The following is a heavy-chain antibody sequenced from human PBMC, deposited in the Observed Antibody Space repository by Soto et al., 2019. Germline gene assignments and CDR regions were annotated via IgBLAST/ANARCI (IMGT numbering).Heavy chain of an antibody. CDR1: GGSIGSGAYY. V-gene: IGHV4-31*01. D-gene: IGHD6-13*01. J-gene: IGHJ3*02. Sequence: QVQLQESGPGLVKPSQTLSLNCTVSGGSIGSGAYYWSGIRQHPGKGLEWIGYMYYTGRTYYNPCFASLVLISGDTSKNHVSLNLTFVTAADTAVYYCARRRAFSTWDSGADAFDIWGQGTVVTVSS. CDR3: ARRRAFSTWDSGADAFDI. CDR2: MYYTGRT.